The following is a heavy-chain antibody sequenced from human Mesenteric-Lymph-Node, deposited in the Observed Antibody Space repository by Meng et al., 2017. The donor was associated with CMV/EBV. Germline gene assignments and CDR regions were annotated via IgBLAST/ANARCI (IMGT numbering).Heavy chain of an antibody. CDR3: AREGYSSGRAGAFDI. Sequence: GGSLRLSCAASEFTFNTYTMNWVRQAPGKGLEWVSSISSSSSFIYYADSVKGRFTISRDNSKNTLYLEMNSLRLEDTAMYYCAREGYSSGRAGAFDILGQGTMVTVSS. J-gene: IGHJ3*02. CDR1: EFTFNTYT. V-gene: IGHV3-21*01. D-gene: IGHD6-19*01. CDR2: ISSSSSFI.